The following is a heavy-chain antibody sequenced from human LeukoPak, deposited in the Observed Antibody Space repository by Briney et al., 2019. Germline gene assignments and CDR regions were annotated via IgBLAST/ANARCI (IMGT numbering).Heavy chain of an antibody. CDR1: GFTFSSYW. J-gene: IGHJ4*02. CDR2: IKQDGSEK. Sequence: GGSLRLSCAASGFTFSSYWMSWVRQAPGKVLEWVANIKQDGSEKYYVDSVKGRFTISRDNAKNSLYLQMNSLRAEDTAVYYCARSRCGGSCSFGYWGQGTLVTVSS. CDR3: ARSRCGGSCSFGY. V-gene: IGHV3-7*01. D-gene: IGHD2-15*01.